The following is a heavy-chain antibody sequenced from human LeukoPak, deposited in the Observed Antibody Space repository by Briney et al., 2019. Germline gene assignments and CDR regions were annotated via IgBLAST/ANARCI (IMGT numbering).Heavy chain of an antibody. CDR3: ARQYSSGWYYFDY. CDR1: GLTFSSSA. CDR2: IDGSGKTT. J-gene: IGHJ4*02. V-gene: IGHV3-23*01. Sequence: GGCLRLSCAASGLTFSSSAMSWVRQAPGKGLGWVSDIDGSGKTTHYADSVKGRFTISRDNSKNTLYLQLTSLRVDDTAVYYCARQYSSGWYYFDYWGQGTLVTVSS. D-gene: IGHD6-19*01.